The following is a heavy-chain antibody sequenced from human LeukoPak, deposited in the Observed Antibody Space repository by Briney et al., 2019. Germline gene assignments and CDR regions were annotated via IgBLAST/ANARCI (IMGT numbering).Heavy chain of an antibody. J-gene: IGHJ6*02. Sequence: PGGSLRLSCAASGFTVSSNYMSWVRQAPGKGLEWVSVIYSGGSTYYADSVKGRFTISRHNSKNTLYFQMNSLRAEDTAVYYCARGTSRRGASMDVWGQGTTVTVSS. CDR2: IYSGGST. CDR1: GFTVSSNY. V-gene: IGHV3-53*04. D-gene: IGHD3-10*01. CDR3: ARGTSRRGASMDV.